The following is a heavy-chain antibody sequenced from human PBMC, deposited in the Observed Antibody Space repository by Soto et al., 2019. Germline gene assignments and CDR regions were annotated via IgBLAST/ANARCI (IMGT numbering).Heavy chain of an antibody. CDR2: IRSKANSYAT. CDR3: TRGYRSSSAGFDY. CDR1: GFTFSGSA. V-gene: IGHV3-73*01. D-gene: IGHD6-6*01. Sequence: GGSLRLSCAASGFTFSGSAMHWVRQASGKGLEWVGRIRSKANSYATAYAASVKGRFTISRDDSKNMAYLQMNSLKTEDTAVYYCTRGYRSSSAGFDYWGQGTLVTVSS. J-gene: IGHJ4*02.